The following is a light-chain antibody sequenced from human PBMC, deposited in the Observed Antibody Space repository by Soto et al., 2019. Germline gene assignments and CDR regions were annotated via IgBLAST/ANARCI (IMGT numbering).Light chain of an antibody. J-gene: IGLJ1*01. V-gene: IGLV2-14*01. CDR3: SSYTTSSTLV. CDR2: DVS. Sequence: QSALTQPASVSGSPGQPITISCTGTSSDVGAYNYVCWYQHNPGKAPKLMIHDVSIRPSGASNRFSGSKSGNTASLTISGLQAEDEADYYCSSYTTSSTLVFGTGTKLTVL. CDR1: SSDVGAYNY.